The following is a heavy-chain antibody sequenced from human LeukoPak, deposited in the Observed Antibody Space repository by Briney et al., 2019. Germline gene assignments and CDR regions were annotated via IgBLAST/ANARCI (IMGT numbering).Heavy chain of an antibody. CDR3: ARDGRSGYEDL. CDR2: IYHVGGT. V-gene: IGHV4-39*07. CDR1: GVSIKTNSDY. Sequence: SETLSLTCNVSGVSIKTNSDYWAWLRQPPGKGLEWIGSIYHVGGTYYNPSLKSRVTISIDTSKNQFSLKLTSVTAADTAIYYCARDGRSGYEDLWGPGTLVTVSS. J-gene: IGHJ5*02. D-gene: IGHD5-12*01.